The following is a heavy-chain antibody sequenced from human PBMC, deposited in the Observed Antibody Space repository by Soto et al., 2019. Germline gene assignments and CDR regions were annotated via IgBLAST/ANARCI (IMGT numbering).Heavy chain of an antibody. Sequence: QLQLQESGSGLVKPSQTLSLTCAVSGGSISSGGYSWSWIRQPPGKGLEWIGYIYHSGSTYYNPSLNSRVTISVDTSKNQFSLKLSSVTAADTAVYYWARQGSAAVFDYWGQGTLVTVSS. D-gene: IGHD3-10*01. CDR3: ARQGSAAVFDY. CDR2: IYHSGST. J-gene: IGHJ4*02. CDR1: GGSISSGGYS. V-gene: IGHV4-30-2*01.